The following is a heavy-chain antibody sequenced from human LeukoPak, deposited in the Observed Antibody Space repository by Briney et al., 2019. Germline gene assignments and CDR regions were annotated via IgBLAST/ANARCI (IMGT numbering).Heavy chain of an antibody. CDR3: ARITSRDYFDY. V-gene: IGHV3-74*01. D-gene: IGHD2-2*01. Sequence: GGSLRLSCAASGFTFSGYWMYWVRHAPGKGLVWVSRTNTDGSSSIYADSVKGRFTISRDNAKNTVYLQMNSLRVEDTAVYYCARITSRDYFDYWGQGTLVTVSS. CDR2: TNTDGSSS. CDR1: GFTFSGYW. J-gene: IGHJ4*02.